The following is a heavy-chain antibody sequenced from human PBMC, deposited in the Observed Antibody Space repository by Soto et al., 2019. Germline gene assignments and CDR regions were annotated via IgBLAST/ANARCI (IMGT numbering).Heavy chain of an antibody. V-gene: IGHV3-23*01. CDR1: GFTFSSYA. Sequence: EVQLLESGGGLVQPGGSLRLSCAASGFTFSSYAMSWVRQAPGKGLEWVSDISGSGGSTYYADSVKGRFTNSRDNSKNTLYLQMNSLRAEDTAVYYCAKDRDYGDYIFDYWGQGTLVTVSS. D-gene: IGHD4-17*01. CDR2: ISGSGGST. J-gene: IGHJ4*02. CDR3: AKDRDYGDYIFDY.